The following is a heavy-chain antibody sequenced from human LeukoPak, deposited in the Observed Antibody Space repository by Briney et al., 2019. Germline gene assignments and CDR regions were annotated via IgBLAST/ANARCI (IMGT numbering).Heavy chain of an antibody. CDR1: GFTFSSYG. CDR2: ISYDGSNK. D-gene: IGHD3-10*01. V-gene: IGHV3-30*18. Sequence: GGSLRLSCAASGFTFSSYGMDWVRQAPGKGLEWVAVISYDGSNKYYADSVKGRFTISRDNSKNTLFLQMNSLRAEDTAVYYCAKELVTDGSGSYQQNYYYFYGMDVWGQGTTVTVSS. CDR3: AKELVTDGSGSYQQNYYYFYGMDV. J-gene: IGHJ6*02.